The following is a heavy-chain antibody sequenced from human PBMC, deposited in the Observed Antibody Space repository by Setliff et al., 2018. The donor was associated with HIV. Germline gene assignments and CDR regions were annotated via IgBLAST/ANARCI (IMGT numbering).Heavy chain of an antibody. Sequence: GESLKISCAASGFTFSSFTMNWVRQAPGKGLEWVSSINSRSTYRYYAASAKGRFTISRDNAKNSLYLQMNSLRAEDTAVYYCARDHRPYFYDKAWFDPWGQGTLVTVS. V-gene: IGHV3-21*01. CDR2: INSRSTYR. J-gene: IGHJ5*02. CDR3: ARDHRPYFYDKAWFDP. CDR1: GFTFSSFT. D-gene: IGHD3-22*01.